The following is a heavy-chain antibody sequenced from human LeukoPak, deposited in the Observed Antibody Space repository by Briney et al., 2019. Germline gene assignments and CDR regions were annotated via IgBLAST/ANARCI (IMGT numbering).Heavy chain of an antibody. V-gene: IGHV4-34*01. Sequence: SETLSLTCAVYGGSFSGHDWSWIRQPPGMGLEWIGEIKHSGSTTYTPSLKSRVTISVDTSKKQFSLKLTSVTAAVTAVYYCARVVVVPTAIYYYYYGMDVWGRGTPVTVSS. CDR1: GGSFSGHD. CDR3: ARVVVVPTAIYYYYYGMDV. J-gene: IGHJ6*02. CDR2: IKHSGST. D-gene: IGHD2-2*01.